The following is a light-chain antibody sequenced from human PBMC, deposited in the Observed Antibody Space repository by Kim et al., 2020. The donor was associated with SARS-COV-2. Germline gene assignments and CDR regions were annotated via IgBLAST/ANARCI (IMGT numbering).Light chain of an antibody. J-gene: IGKJ5*01. CDR3: MQATQFPLT. Sequence: PAHISCSSSQILLHGEGTSYLGWLQQRPGQPPRLLIYKIANRFSGVPDICSGSGAGTDFTLKSCRVEAEDVGFYYCMQATQFPLTFGQGTQLEIK. CDR2: KIA. CDR1: QILLHGEGTSY. V-gene: IGKV2-24*01.